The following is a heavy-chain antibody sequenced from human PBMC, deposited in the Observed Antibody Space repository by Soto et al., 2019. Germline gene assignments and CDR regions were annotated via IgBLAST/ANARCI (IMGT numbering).Heavy chain of an antibody. J-gene: IGHJ4*02. CDR1: GYTFTSYY. CDR2: INPSGGST. V-gene: IGHV1-46*01. Sequence: QVQLVQSGAEVKKPGASVKVSCKASGYTFTSYYMHWVRQAPGQGLEWMGIINPSGGSTSYAQKFQGGGTMTRDTSTSSVYMELSSLRSEDTAVYYCASGRSSGYYSIAGYWGQGTLVTVSS. D-gene: IGHD3-22*01. CDR3: ASGRSSGYYSIAGY.